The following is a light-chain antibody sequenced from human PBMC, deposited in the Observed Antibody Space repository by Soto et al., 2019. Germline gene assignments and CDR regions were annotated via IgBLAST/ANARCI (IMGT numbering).Light chain of an antibody. Sequence: EIVLTQSPGTLSLSPRERATLSCRASQSVSSSYLAWYQQKPGQAPRLLIYGASSRATGIPDRFSGSGSGTDFTLTISRLEPEDFAVYYCQQYGSSPPYTFGHVTKLEIK. CDR2: GAS. J-gene: IGKJ2*01. CDR3: QQYGSSPPYT. CDR1: QSVSSSY. V-gene: IGKV3-20*01.